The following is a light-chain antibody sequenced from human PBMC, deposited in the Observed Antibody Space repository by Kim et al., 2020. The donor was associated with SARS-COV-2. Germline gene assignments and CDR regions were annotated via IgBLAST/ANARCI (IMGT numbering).Light chain of an antibody. CDR3: QSYDRSLGGSV. V-gene: IGLV1-40*01. CDR2: DNV. CDR1: SSNIGAFYD. Sequence: QSALTQPPSVSGAPGQRVTISCTGTSSNIGAFYDVHWYQLLPGAAPKLLIFDNVNRPSGVPDRFSGSKSGSSASLVITGLQAEDEADYYCQSYDRSLGGSVFGGGTQLTVL. J-gene: IGLJ3*02.